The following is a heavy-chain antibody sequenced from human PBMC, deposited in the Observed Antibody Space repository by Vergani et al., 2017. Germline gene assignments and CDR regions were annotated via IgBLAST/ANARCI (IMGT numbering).Heavy chain of an antibody. CDR2: IIPILGTA. D-gene: IGHD2-15*01. J-gene: IGHJ3*02. Sequence: QVQLVQSGAEVKKPGSSVKVSCKASGGTFSSYAISWVRQAPGQGLEWTGRIIPILGTANDAQKFQGRVTITADESTSTAYMELSSLRSEDTAVYYCARSPSDWVGAFDIWGQGTMVTVSS. V-gene: IGHV1-69*11. CDR1: GGTFSSYA. CDR3: ARSPSDWVGAFDI.